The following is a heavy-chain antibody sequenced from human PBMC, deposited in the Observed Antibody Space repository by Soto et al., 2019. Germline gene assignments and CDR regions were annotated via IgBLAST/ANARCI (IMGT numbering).Heavy chain of an antibody. CDR3: VQSRCGGDCLQSYSSHSYYGLDV. CDR1: GFSLSTTGVG. CDR2: IYWDDDK. Sequence: QITLKESGPPLVKPTQTLTLTCTFSGFSLSTTGVGVGWIRQPPGKALEWLALIYWDDDKRYNPSLKSRLTIPKDTSKNQVVLTMTHMDPVDTATYYCVQSRCGGDCLQSYSSHSYYGLDVWGQGTTVTVSS. D-gene: IGHD2-21*01. V-gene: IGHV2-5*02. J-gene: IGHJ6*02.